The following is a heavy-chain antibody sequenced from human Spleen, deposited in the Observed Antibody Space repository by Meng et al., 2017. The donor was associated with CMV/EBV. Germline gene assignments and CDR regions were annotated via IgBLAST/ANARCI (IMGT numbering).Heavy chain of an antibody. J-gene: IGHJ5*01. CDR2: INPNSGGT. Sequence: ASVKVSCKASGYTFTGYYMHWVRQAPGQGLEWMGWINPNSGGTNYAQKFQGRVTMTRDTSISTAYMELSRLRSDDTAVYYCARADEPLHYPDSWGQGTLVTVSS. D-gene: IGHD1-14*01. V-gene: IGHV1-2*02. CDR1: GYTFTGYY. CDR3: ARADEPLHYPDS.